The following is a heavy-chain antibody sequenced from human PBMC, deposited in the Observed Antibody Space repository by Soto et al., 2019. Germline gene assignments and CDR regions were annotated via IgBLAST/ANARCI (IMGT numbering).Heavy chain of an antibody. Sequence: QVQLVQSGAEVKKPGASVKVSCKASGYTFTGFYMHWVRQAPGQGLEWMEWINPKSGDTEYAQNLQGWVTMTRDTSISTAYMEMSRLKSDDTAVYYCASGGSTVTREFDYWGQGTLVSVSS. D-gene: IGHD4-17*01. CDR1: GYTFTGFY. V-gene: IGHV1-2*04. J-gene: IGHJ4*02. CDR3: ASGGSTVTREFDY. CDR2: INPKSGDT.